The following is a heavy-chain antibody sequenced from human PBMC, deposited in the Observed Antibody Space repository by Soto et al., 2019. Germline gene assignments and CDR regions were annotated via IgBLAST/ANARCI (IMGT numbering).Heavy chain of an antibody. CDR1: GFTFSIYA. CDR3: ASTTVTTFDYYGMDV. J-gene: IGHJ6*01. CDR2: ISYDGSNK. V-gene: IGHV3-30-3*01. D-gene: IGHD4-17*01. Sequence: GGSLRLSCAASGFTFSIYAMHWVRQAPGKGLEWVAVISYDGSNKYYADSVKGRFTISRDNSKNTLYLQMNSLRAEDTAVYYCASTTVTTFDYYGMDVWGKGPRSPSPQ.